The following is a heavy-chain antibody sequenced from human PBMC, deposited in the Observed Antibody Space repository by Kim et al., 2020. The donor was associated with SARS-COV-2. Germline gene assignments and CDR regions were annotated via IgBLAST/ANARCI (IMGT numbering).Heavy chain of an antibody. D-gene: IGHD5-12*01. CDR1: GFTFSSYS. J-gene: IGHJ4*02. V-gene: IGHV3-21*01. CDR2: ISSSSSYI. Sequence: GGSLRLSFAASGFTFSSYSMNWVRQAPGKGLEWVSSISSSSSYIYYADSVKGRFTISRDNAKNSLYLQMNSLRAEDTAVYYCARDRGRGWLQPDYWGQGTLVTVSS. CDR3: ARDRGRGWLQPDY.